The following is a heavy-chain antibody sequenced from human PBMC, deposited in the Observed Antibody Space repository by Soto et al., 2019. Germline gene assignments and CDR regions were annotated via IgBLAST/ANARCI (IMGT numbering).Heavy chain of an antibody. CDR3: ARALGGYTIPQTNYFDY. CDR1: GFTFSSYS. J-gene: IGHJ4*02. V-gene: IGHV3-48*01. Sequence: PGGSLRLSCAASGFTFSSYSMNWVRQAPGKGLEWVSYISSSSSTIYYADSVKGRFTISRDNAKNSLYLQMNSLRAEDTAVYYCARALGGYTIPQTNYFDYWGQGTLVTVSS. D-gene: IGHD1-26*01. CDR2: ISSSSSTI.